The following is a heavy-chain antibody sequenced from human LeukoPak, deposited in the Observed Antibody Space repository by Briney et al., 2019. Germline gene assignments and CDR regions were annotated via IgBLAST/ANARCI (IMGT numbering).Heavy chain of an antibody. D-gene: IGHD3-22*01. CDR2: ISGSGGST. Sequence: GGSLRLSCAASGFTFSSYAMSWVRQAPGKGLEWVSAISGSGGSTYYADSVKGRFTISRDNSKNTLYLQMNSLRAEDTAVYYCAKESMIVVVIIAKGYFDYWGQGTLVTVSS. V-gene: IGHV3-23*01. CDR3: AKESMIVVVIIAKGYFDY. J-gene: IGHJ4*02. CDR1: GFTFSSYA.